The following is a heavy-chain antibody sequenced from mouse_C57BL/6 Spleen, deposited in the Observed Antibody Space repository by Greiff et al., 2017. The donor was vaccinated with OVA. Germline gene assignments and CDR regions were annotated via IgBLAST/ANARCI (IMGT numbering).Heavy chain of an antibody. Sequence: EVQLQESGGGLVQPGGSMKLSCVASGFTFSNYWMNWVRQSPEKGLEWVAQIRLKSDNYASHYAESVKGRFTISRDASKSSVYLQMNNLRAEDTGIYYCTAPYYDYEGDYWGQGTSVTVSS. CDR1: GFTFSNYW. CDR3: TAPYYDYEGDY. J-gene: IGHJ4*01. D-gene: IGHD2-4*01. V-gene: IGHV6-3*01. CDR2: IRLKSDNYAS.